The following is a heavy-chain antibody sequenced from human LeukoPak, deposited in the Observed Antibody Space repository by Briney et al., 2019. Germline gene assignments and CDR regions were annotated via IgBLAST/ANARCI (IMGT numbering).Heavy chain of an antibody. J-gene: IGHJ3*02. Sequence: ASVKVSCKSSGYTFTSYGISWVRQAPGQGLEWMGWISAYNGNTNYAQKLQGRVTMTTDTSTSTAYMELRSLRSDDTAVYYCARVLRRSSPDAFDIWGQGTMVTVSS. D-gene: IGHD1-26*01. CDR2: ISAYNGNT. CDR3: ARVLRRSSPDAFDI. CDR1: GYTFTSYG. V-gene: IGHV1-18*01.